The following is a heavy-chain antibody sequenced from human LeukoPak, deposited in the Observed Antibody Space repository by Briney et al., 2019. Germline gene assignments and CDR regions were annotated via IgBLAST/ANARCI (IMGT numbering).Heavy chain of an antibody. J-gene: IGHJ4*02. CDR3: TKDSRRFDY. Sequence: GGSLRLSCAVSGFTFRTYAMSWVRQAPGKGLEWVSVITGSGDSTYYADSVKGRFTIARDNSKNTLYLQMNSLRAEDTAVYYCTKDSRRFDYWGQETLVTVSS. CDR1: GFTFRTYA. CDR2: ITGSGDST. V-gene: IGHV3-23*01.